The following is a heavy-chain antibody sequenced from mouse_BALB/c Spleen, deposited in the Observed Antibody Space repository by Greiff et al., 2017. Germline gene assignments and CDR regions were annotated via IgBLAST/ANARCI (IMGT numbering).Heavy chain of an antibody. CDR2: IWAGGST. CDR1: GFSLTSYG. V-gene: IGHV2-9*02. Sequence: QVQLQQSGPGLVAPSQSLSITCTVSGFSLTSYGVHWVRQPPGKGLEWLGVIWAGGSTNYNSALMSRLSISKDNSKSQVFLKMNSLQTDDTAMYYCAREVYYDYDGRAMDYWGQGTSVTVSS. D-gene: IGHD2-4*01. CDR3: AREVYYDYDGRAMDY. J-gene: IGHJ4*01.